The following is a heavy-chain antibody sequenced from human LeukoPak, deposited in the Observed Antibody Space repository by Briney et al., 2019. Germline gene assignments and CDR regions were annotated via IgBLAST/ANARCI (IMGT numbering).Heavy chain of an antibody. Sequence: GGSLRLSCAASGFTFRNFWMNWARQAPGKGLEWVASIMKDGGQKKYVDSVKGRFTISRDNAMTSLYLQMNSLRAEDTAVYYCARDVLAAGATGTFDIWGQGTMVTVSS. D-gene: IGHD1-14*01. CDR1: GFTFRNFW. V-gene: IGHV3-7*03. CDR2: IMKDGGQK. CDR3: ARDVLAAGATGTFDI. J-gene: IGHJ3*02.